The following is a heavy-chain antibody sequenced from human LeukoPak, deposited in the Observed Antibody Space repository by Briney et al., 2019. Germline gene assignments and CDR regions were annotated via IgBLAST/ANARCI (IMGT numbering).Heavy chain of an antibody. J-gene: IGHJ6*03. CDR3: ARDGGSYYPYFYYYYMDV. Sequence: GGSLRLSCAASGFTFTSYTMNWVRQAPGKGLEWVSSISSRSTYIYYADSVKGRFTISRDNAKNSLYLQMNGLRAEDTAVYYCARDGGSYYPYFYYYYMDVWGKGTTVTVSS. V-gene: IGHV3-21*01. CDR1: GFTFTSYT. CDR2: ISSRSTYI. D-gene: IGHD1-26*01.